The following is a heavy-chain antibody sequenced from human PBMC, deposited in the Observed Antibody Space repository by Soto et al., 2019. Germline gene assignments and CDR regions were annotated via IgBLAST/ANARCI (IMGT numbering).Heavy chain of an antibody. CDR1: GYTFTSYG. D-gene: IGHD1-1*01. V-gene: IGHV1-18*01. CDR2: ISAHNGNT. J-gene: IGHJ4*02. CDR3: ARGRYGDY. Sequence: QVHLVQSGAEVKKPGASVKVSCKGSGYTFTSYGITWVRQAPGQGLEWMGWISAHNGNTDYAQKLQGRVTVTRDISPSTAYMELRSLISDDTAVYYCARGRYGDYWGQGALVTVSS.